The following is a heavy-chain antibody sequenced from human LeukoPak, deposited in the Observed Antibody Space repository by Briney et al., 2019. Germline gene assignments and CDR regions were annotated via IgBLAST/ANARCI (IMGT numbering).Heavy chain of an antibody. CDR3: ARIYSSSWYVDY. Sequence: KPSETLSLTCTVSGGSISSYYWSWIRQPPGKGLEWIGYIYYSGSTNYNPSLKSRVTISVDTSKNQFSLKLSSVTAADTAVYYCARIYSSSWYVDYWGQGTLVTVSS. CDR1: GGSISSYY. V-gene: IGHV4-59*01. J-gene: IGHJ4*02. D-gene: IGHD6-13*01. CDR2: IYYSGST.